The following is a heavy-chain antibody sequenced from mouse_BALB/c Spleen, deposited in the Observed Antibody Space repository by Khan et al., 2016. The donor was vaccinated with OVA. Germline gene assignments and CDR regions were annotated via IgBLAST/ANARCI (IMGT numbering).Heavy chain of an antibody. V-gene: IGHV5-12*02. D-gene: IGHD2-3*01. CDR3: AREGDDGGLAY. CDR1: GFTFSDYY. Sequence: EVELVESGGGLVQPGGSLKLSCATSGFTFSDYYMYWVRQTPEKRLEWVAYLSNRGTTTYYPDPVRGRFTISRDNAKNTLYLQMSRLESEDTAMYYCAREGDDGGLAYWGQGTLGTVSA. CDR2: LSNRGTTT. J-gene: IGHJ3*01.